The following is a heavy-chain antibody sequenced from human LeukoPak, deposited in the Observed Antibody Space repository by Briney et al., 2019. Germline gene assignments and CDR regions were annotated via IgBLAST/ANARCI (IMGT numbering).Heavy chain of an antibody. V-gene: IGHV1-69*04. J-gene: IGHJ5*02. Sequence: SVKVSCKASGGTFISYAINWVRQAPGQGLEWMGRIIPILGIAKYAQKFQGGVTITADKSTTTAYMELSSLRSEDTAVYYCARGPIVAAQNNWFDPWGQGTLVTVSS. CDR1: GGTFISYA. D-gene: IGHD5-12*01. CDR3: ARGPIVAAQNNWFDP. CDR2: IIPILGIA.